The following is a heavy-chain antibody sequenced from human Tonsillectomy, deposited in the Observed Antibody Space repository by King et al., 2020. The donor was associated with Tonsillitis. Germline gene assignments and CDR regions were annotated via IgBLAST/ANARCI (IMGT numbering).Heavy chain of an antibody. V-gene: IGHV2-5*02. CDR3: AHRLEMMASGPVFDY. J-gene: IGHJ4*02. D-gene: IGHD5-24*01. Sequence: ITLKESGPTLVKPTQTLTLTCTFSGFSLTTSGVGVGWIRQPPGKALEWLALIYWDDDQRYSPSLESRLTITMDTSKAQVVLTMTNMDPVDTATYYCAHRLEMMASGPVFDYWGQGTLVSVSS. CDR2: IYWDDDQ. CDR1: GFSLTTSGVG.